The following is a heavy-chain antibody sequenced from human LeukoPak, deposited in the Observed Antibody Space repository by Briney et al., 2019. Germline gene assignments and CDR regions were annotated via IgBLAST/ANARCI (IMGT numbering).Heavy chain of an antibody. J-gene: IGHJ1*01. CDR1: GYTFTDYG. CDR2: INIYSGNT. D-gene: IGHD3-22*01. V-gene: IGHV1-18*01. Sequence: ASVKVSCKASGYTFTDYGLSWVQQAPGQELEWMAWINIYSGNTNYAQKLQGRVTVTTDRSASTAYMELRSLISDDTAVYYCARVSSDSSGYEYFQHWGQGTLVTVSS. CDR3: ARVSSDSSGYEYFQH.